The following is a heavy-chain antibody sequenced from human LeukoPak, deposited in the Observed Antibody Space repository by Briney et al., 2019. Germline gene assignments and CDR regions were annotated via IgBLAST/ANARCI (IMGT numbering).Heavy chain of an antibody. CDR2: INHSGST. CDR1: GGSFSGYY. Sequence: SETLSLTCAVYGGSFSGYYWSWIRQPPGKGLEWIGEINHSGSTNYNPSLKSRVTISVDTSKNQFSLKLSSVTAADTAVYYCARVEPYYYGSGSYYTAYNWFDPWGQGTLVTVSS. D-gene: IGHD3-10*01. J-gene: IGHJ5*02. CDR3: ARVEPYYYGSGSYYTAYNWFDP. V-gene: IGHV4-34*01.